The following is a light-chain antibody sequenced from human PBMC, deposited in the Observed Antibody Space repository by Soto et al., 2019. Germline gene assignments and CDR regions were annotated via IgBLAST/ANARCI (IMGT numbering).Light chain of an antibody. V-gene: IGKV3-11*01. CDR3: QQRSNWPPRGT. Sequence: EIVLTQSPATLSLSPGEIATLSCRASQSVSSYLAWYQQKPGQAPRLLIYDASNRATGIPARSSGSGSGTDFTLTISSLEPEDFAVYYCQQRSNWPPRGTFGQGTKVDIK. J-gene: IGKJ1*01. CDR1: QSVSSY. CDR2: DAS.